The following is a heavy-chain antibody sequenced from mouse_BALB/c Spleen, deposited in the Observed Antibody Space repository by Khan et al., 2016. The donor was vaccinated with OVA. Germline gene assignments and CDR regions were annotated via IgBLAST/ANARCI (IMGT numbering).Heavy chain of an antibody. Sequence: VQLQQSGAELVRPGASVKLSCKASGYTFTNYWINWVRQRPGQGLEWIGNVYPSDTYTNFNQKFKDKATLTVDKSSSTAYIQLISPTSEDSAVYYCTREGVDGSSFVYWGQGTLVTVSA. D-gene: IGHD2-3*01. CDR3: TREGVDGSSFVY. CDR1: GYTFTNYW. V-gene: IGHV1-69*02. CDR2: VYPSDTYT. J-gene: IGHJ3*01.